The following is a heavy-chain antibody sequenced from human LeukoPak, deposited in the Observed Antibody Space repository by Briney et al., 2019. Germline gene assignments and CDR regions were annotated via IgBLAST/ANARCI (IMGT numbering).Heavy chain of an antibody. CDR1: GFTFSSYS. Sequence: GGSLRLSCAASGFTFSSYSMNWVRQAPGKGLEWVSSISSSSSYIYYADSVKGRFTISRDNSKNTLYLQMNSLRVEDTAVYYCAKGYDYYMDVWGKGTTVTISS. V-gene: IGHV3-21*01. CDR3: AKGYDYYMDV. J-gene: IGHJ6*03. CDR2: ISSSSSYI.